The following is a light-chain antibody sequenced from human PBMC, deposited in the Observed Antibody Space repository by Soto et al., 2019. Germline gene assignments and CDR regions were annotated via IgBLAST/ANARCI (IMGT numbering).Light chain of an antibody. CDR3: QKYNSAQDT. CDR2: AAS. V-gene: IGKV1-27*01. J-gene: IGKJ3*01. CDR1: QGISNY. Sequence: DIQMTQSPSSLSASVGDRSTITCRASQGISNYLAWYQQKPGKVPKLLIYAASTLQSGVPSRFSGSGSGTEFTLTISSLQPEDVATYYCQKYNSAQDTFGPGTKVDIK.